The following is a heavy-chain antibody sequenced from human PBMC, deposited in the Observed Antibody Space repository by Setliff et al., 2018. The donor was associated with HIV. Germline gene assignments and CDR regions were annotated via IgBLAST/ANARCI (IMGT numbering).Heavy chain of an antibody. CDR3: ATLDPSGGNFLAY. CDR2: IYTSGST. CDR1: GGSISSYY. J-gene: IGHJ4*02. Sequence: PSETLSLTCTVSGGSISSYYWSWIRQPPGKGLEWIGYIYTSGSTNYNPSLKSRVTMSVDTSKNKFSLKLSSVTAADTAVYYCATLDPSGGNFLAYWGQGTLVTVSS. V-gene: IGHV4-4*09. D-gene: IGHD2-21*02.